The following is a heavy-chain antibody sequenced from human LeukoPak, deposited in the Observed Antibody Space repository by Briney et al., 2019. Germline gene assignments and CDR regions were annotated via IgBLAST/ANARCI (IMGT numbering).Heavy chain of an antibody. J-gene: IGHJ4*02. CDR2: IYYSGST. Sequence: SETLSLTCTVSGGSISSSSYYWGWIRQPPGKGLEWIGSIYYSGSTYYNPSLKSRVTISVDTSKNQFSLKLSSVTAADTAVYYCARGGRYSSSWPLDYWGQGTLVTVSS. CDR3: ARGGRYSSSWPLDY. CDR1: GGSISSSSYY. V-gene: IGHV4-39*07. D-gene: IGHD6-13*01.